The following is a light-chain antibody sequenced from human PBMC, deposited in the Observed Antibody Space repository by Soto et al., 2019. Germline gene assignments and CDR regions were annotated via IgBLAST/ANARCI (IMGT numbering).Light chain of an antibody. CDR1: SGSIASNY. J-gene: IGLJ1*01. V-gene: IGLV6-57*03. CDR2: EDN. Sequence: NFMLTQPHSLSESPGKTVTISCTRSSGSIASNYVQWYQQRPGSAPTTVIYEDNQRPSGVPDRFSGSIDSSSNSASLTISGLKTEDEADYYCQSYDSSNHGVFGTGTKLTV. CDR3: QSYDSSNHGV.